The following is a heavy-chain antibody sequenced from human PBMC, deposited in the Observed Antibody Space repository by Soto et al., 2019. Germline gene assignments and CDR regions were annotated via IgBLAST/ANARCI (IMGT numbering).Heavy chain of an antibody. Sequence: SLKISCKGSGYSFTSYWIGWVRQMPGKGLERMGIIYPGDSDTRYSPSFQGQVTISADKSITTTYLQWSSLKASDTAIYYCARLIDTSGWYDYWGQGTLVTVSS. V-gene: IGHV5-51*01. CDR1: GYSFTSYW. CDR2: IYPGDSDT. D-gene: IGHD6-19*01. CDR3: ARLIDTSGWYDY. J-gene: IGHJ4*02.